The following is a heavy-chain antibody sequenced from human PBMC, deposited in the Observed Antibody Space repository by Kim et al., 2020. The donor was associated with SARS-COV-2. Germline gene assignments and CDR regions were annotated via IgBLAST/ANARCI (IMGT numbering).Heavy chain of an antibody. CDR2: IKDDGSEK. CDR3: TRVSRSDGGDY. J-gene: IGHJ4*02. V-gene: IGHV3-7*01. CDR1: GFTLSSSW. Sequence: GGSLRLSCAASGFTLSSSWMNWVRQAPGKGLEWVATIKDDGSEKYYVDSVKGRFTISRDNAKNSLFLQMNSLRVEDTAVYYCTRVSRSDGGDYWGQGPLVTVSS. D-gene: IGHD1-26*01.